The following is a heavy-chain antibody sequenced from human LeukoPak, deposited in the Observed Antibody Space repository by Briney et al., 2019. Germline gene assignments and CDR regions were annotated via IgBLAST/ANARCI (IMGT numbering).Heavy chain of an antibody. CDR2: IFWNGGST. V-gene: IGHV3-20*04. Sequence: GGSLRLSCEASGFNFHDYGMSWVRQAPGRGLEWVSGIFWNGGSTGYADSVKGRFTISRDNTKNSLYLQMNSLRAEDTAVYYCARDPRAPYYFDYWGQGTLVTVSS. CDR3: ARDPRAPYYFDY. J-gene: IGHJ4*02. CDR1: GFNFHDYG.